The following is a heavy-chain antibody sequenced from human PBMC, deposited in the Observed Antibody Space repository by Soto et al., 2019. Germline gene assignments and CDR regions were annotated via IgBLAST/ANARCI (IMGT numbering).Heavy chain of an antibody. CDR3: AREYGLEMATLDY. CDR2: ISYDGSNK. V-gene: IGHV3-30-3*01. Sequence: GGSLRLSCAASGFTFSSYAMHWVRQAPGKGLEWVAVISYDGSNKYYADSVKGRFTISRDNSKNTLYLQMNSLRAEDTAVYYCAREYGLEMATLDYWGQGTLVTVSS. CDR1: GFTFSSYA. D-gene: IGHD5-12*01. J-gene: IGHJ4*02.